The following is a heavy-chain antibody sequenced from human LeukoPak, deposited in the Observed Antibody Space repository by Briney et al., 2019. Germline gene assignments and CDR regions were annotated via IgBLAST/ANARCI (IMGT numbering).Heavy chain of an antibody. CDR2: IIPIFGTA. CDR1: GGTFSSYA. J-gene: IGHJ6*02. V-gene: IGHV1-69*13. Sequence: GASVKVSCKASGGTFSSYAISWVRQAPGQGLEWMGGIIPIFGTANYAQKFQGRVTITADESTSTAYMELSSLRSEDTAVYYCARDGVRGYSGYDRLKYYYYYGMDVWGQGTTVTVSS. D-gene: IGHD5-12*01. CDR3: ARDGVRGYSGYDRLKYYYYYGMDV.